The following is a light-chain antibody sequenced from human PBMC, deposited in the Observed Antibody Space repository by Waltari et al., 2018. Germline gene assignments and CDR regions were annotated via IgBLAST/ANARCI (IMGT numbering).Light chain of an antibody. CDR2: GNI. V-gene: IGLV1-40*01. CDR3: QSCDTGLSHGVL. Sequence: QSVLTQPPSVSGAPGQRVTISCTGTTSHIGAGHDVHWYQEFPGTAPKLLIYGNINRPSGVPDRFSVSKSGTSASLAITGLQAEEEAVYYCQSCDTGLSHGVLFGGGTKVTVL. CDR1: TSHIGAGHD. J-gene: IGLJ2*01.